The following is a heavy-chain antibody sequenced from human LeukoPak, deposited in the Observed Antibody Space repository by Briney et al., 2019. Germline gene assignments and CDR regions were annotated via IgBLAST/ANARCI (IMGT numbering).Heavy chain of an antibody. J-gene: IGHJ4*02. D-gene: IGHD5-12*01. CDR1: GFRFSSYW. CDR2: IKQDGSEK. Sequence: GGSLRPSCAASGFRFSSYWMSWVRQAPGKGLEWVANIKQDGSEKYYVDSVKGRFTISRDNAKNSLYLQMNSLRAEDTAVYFCARDGLPFDFWGQGTLVTVSS. CDR3: ARDGLPFDF. V-gene: IGHV3-7*01.